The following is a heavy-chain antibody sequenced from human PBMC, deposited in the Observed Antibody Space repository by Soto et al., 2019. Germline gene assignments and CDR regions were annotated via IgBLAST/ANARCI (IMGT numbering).Heavy chain of an antibody. D-gene: IGHD2-2*01. Sequence: QVQLVQSGAEVKKPGSSVKVSCKASAGTFNNYAINWVRQSPGQGLEWMGGITPMFGTANYAQKFQGRVTISADEYTSTVYMELSSLRYEDTAMYYGARGIENCVSVSCRKNWFDPWGQGTLVTVSS. CDR2: ITPMFGTA. CDR1: AGTFNNYA. V-gene: IGHV1-69*12. CDR3: ARGIENCVSVSCRKNWFDP. J-gene: IGHJ5*02.